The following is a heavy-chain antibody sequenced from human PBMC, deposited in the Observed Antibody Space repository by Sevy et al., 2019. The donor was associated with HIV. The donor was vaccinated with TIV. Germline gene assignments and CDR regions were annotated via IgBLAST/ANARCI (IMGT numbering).Heavy chain of an antibody. D-gene: IGHD4-17*01. CDR3: TRAYAHYGDSIGFYYGMDV. CDR1: GFTFSSYW. CDR2: INGDGGSA. J-gene: IGHJ6*02. Sequence: GESLKISCAASGFTFSSYWMHWVRQAPGKGLVWVSLINGDGGSANYADSVKGRFTISRDNAKNTLYLQMNSLGAEDTAMYYCTRAYAHYGDSIGFYYGMDVWGQGTTVTVSS. V-gene: IGHV3-74*01.